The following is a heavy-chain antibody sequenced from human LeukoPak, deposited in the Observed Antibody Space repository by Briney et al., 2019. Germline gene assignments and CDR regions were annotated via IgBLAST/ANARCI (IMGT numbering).Heavy chain of an antibody. CDR2: IYYRGST. Sequence: PSETLSLTCTVSGVSISSHYWSWIRQPPGEGPEWIGYIYYRGSTKYNPSLKGRVTLSVDTSKYQLSLELTSVTAADTAVYYCARHLRGSLTAIYYQYGLDVWGQGTAVTISS. D-gene: IGHD2-21*02. J-gene: IGHJ6*02. CDR1: GVSISSHY. CDR3: ARHLRGSLTAIYYQYGLDV. V-gene: IGHV4-59*08.